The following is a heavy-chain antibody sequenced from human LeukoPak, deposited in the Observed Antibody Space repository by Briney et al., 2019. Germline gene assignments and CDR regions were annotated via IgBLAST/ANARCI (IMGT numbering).Heavy chain of an antibody. Sequence: SETLSLTCAVSGYSISSGYYWGWIRPPPGKGLEWIGSFYHSGSNYYNPSLKSRVTISVDTSKNQFSLKLSSVTAADTAVYYCAREGQLPTSYNWFDPWGQGTLVTVSS. J-gene: IGHJ5*02. D-gene: IGHD2-2*01. CDR2: FYHSGSN. V-gene: IGHV4-38-2*02. CDR1: GYSISSGYY. CDR3: AREGQLPTSYNWFDP.